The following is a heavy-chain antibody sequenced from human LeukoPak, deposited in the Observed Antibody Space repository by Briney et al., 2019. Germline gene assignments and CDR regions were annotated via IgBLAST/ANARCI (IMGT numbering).Heavy chain of an antibody. V-gene: IGHV1-2*04. D-gene: IGHD2-15*01. CDR3: ARDYCGGGSCYDY. J-gene: IGHJ4*02. Sequence: ASVKVSCKASGYTFTSYGISWVRQAPGQGLEWMGWINPDSGDTKYAQKFQGWVTMTRDTSISTAYMEMSRPRSDDTAVYYCARDYCGGGSCYDYWGQGTLVTVSS. CDR2: INPDSGDT. CDR1: GYTFTSYG.